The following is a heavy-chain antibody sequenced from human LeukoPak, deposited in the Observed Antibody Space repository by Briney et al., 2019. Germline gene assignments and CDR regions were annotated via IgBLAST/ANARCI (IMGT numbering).Heavy chain of an antibody. J-gene: IGHJ4*02. CDR2: ISGSGGST. D-gene: IGHD1-26*01. Sequence: GGALRLSCAASGFTFSSYAMSWVRQAPGKGLEWVSAISGSGGSTYYADSVKGRFTISRDNSKNTLYLQMNSLRAEDTAVYYCAKVVGPTPYFFDYWGQGTLVTVSS. V-gene: IGHV3-23*01. CDR1: GFTFSSYA. CDR3: AKVVGPTPYFFDY.